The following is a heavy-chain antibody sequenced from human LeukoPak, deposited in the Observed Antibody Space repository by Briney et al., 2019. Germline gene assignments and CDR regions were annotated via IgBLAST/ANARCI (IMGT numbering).Heavy chain of an antibody. J-gene: IGHJ4*02. CDR2: INPSGGST. CDR3: ARALPRGGSSWYLMY. CDR1: GYTFTSFY. Sequence: GASVKVSCTASGYTFTSFYMHWVRPAPGQGLEWMGIINPSGGSTSYAQKFQGRVTMTRDTSTSTVYMELSSLRSEDTAVYYCARALPRGGSSWYLMYWGQGTLVTVSS. D-gene: IGHD6-13*01. V-gene: IGHV1-46*01.